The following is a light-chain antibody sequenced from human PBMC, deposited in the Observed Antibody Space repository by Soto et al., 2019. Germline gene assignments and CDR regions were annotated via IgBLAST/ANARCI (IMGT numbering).Light chain of an antibody. V-gene: IGKV3-20*01. CDR3: QQYDGSPIT. J-gene: IGKJ5*01. CDR2: SVS. CDR1: QSVGRSY. Sequence: DSMLAHSACTLSLSPGGIATLSCGASQSVGRSYLAWYQQKPGQAPRLLISSVSKRATGIPDRFSGGGSGTDFTLTISRVEPEDFALYICQQYDGSPITFGQGTRLEIK.